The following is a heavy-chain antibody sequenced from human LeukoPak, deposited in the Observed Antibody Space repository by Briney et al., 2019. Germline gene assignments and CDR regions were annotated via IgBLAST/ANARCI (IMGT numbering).Heavy chain of an antibody. CDR3: ARAPYYDILTGYYNSFEY. D-gene: IGHD3-9*01. J-gene: IGHJ4*02. CDR2: IVSSSGSI. CDR1: GFTFSSYS. V-gene: IGHV3-48*04. Sequence: QSGGCLRLSCAASGFTFSSYSMNWVRQAPGKGLEWVSYIVSSSGSIYYADSVKGRFTISRDNARDSLYLQMNSLRAEDTAVYYCARAPYYDILTGYYNSFEYWGQGTLVTVSS.